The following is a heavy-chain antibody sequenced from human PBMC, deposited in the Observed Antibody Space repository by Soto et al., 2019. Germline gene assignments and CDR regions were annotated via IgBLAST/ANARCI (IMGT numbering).Heavy chain of an antibody. V-gene: IGHV1-69*13. J-gene: IGHJ4*02. D-gene: IGHD2-2*01. CDR2: IIPIFGTA. CDR3: ASNPPSAVVPAATIDY. Sequence: SVKVSCKASGGTFSSYAISWVRQAPGQGLEWMGGIIPIFGTANYAQKFQGRVTITADESTSTAYMELSSLRSEDTAVYYCASNPPSAVVPAATIDYWGQGTLVTVSS. CDR1: GGTFSSYA.